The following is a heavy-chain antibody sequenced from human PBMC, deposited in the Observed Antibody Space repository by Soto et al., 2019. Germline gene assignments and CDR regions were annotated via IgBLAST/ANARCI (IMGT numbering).Heavy chain of an antibody. D-gene: IGHD2-21*02. CDR2: ISGSGTNI. CDR3: AEVSRPDSYDPAFF. Sequence: QVQLVESGGGVVKPGGSLRLSCSASGFSFSDYYMNWVRQAPGKGLEWISHISGSGTNIYYAESVEGRFTISRHKARNTGHLQMNDLRGGDTARYFCAEVSRPDSYDPAFFWGQGTLVTVSS. V-gene: IGHV3-11*04. J-gene: IGHJ4*02. CDR1: GFSFSDYY.